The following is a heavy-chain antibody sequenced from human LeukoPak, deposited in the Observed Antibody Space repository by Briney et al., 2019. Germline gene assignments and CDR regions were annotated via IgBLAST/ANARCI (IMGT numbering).Heavy chain of an antibody. V-gene: IGHV3-33*06. D-gene: IGHD2-2*01. J-gene: IGHJ4*02. CDR1: GFTFSSYG. CDR2: IWYDGSDK. CDR3: AKDREGVPADY. Sequence: PGRSLRLSCAASGFTFSSYGMHWVRQPPGKGLEWVAVIWYDGSDKYYADSVKGRFTISRDNSKNTLYLQLNSLRAEDTAVYYCAKDREGVPADYWGQGILVTVSS.